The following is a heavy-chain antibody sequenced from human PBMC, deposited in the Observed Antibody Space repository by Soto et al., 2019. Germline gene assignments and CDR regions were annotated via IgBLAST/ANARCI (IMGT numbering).Heavy chain of an antibody. CDR1: AFTFSTYG. Sequence: PGGSLNLSSTASAFTFSTYGMHWVRQAPGKGLEWVAVIWYDGTNKYYADSVKGRFTISRDNSKNTLYLQMNSLRAEDTAVYYCARDPVWDIVVVTTEDQWGQGTLVTVSS. CDR3: ARDPVWDIVVVTTEDQ. D-gene: IGHD2-2*01. J-gene: IGHJ4*02. CDR2: IWYDGTNK. V-gene: IGHV3-33*01.